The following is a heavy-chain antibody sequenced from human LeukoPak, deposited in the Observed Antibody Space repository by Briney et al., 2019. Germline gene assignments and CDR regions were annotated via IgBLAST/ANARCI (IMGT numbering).Heavy chain of an antibody. CDR1: GFSFSNCG. D-gene: IGHD2-21*02. J-gene: IGHJ4*02. V-gene: IGHV3-30*18. Sequence: GGSLRLSCAASGFSFSNCGMHWVRQAPGKGLEWVAVISYDGSKKYYADSAKGRFTISRDNSKNTLYLQMNSLRAEDTAVYYCAKDGRFAVVTATTFDYWGQGTLVTVSS. CDR3: AKDGRFAVVTATTFDY. CDR2: ISYDGSKK.